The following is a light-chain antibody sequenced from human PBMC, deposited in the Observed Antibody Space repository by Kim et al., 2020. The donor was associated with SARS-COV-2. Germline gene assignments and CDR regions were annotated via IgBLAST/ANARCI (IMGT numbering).Light chain of an antibody. CDR2: AAS. V-gene: IGKV1-9*01. J-gene: IGKJ3*01. CDR3: QQVNSYPPWFT. Sequence: AHSLPFTCPAIQGISSNFACYHPDPGTAPSLLIYAASSLLSGVSSRFSGSGSATDFTLTFNSLQAEDFAPSYCQQVNSYPPWFTFGPGTKVAIK. CDR1: QGISSN.